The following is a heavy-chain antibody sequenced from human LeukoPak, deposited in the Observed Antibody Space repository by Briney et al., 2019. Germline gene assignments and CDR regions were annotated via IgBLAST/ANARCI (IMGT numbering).Heavy chain of an antibody. J-gene: IGHJ4*02. CDR2: ISSDGSNK. V-gene: IGHV3-30*03. D-gene: IGHD2-15*01. CDR1: GFTFSSSG. CDR3: VRTGAALDY. Sequence: GRSLRLSCAASGFTFSSSGMHWVRQAPGKGLEWVALISSDGSNKYYADSVRGRFTISRDNSNNTLYLQMNSLRAEDTAVYYCVRTGAALDYWGQGTLVTVSS.